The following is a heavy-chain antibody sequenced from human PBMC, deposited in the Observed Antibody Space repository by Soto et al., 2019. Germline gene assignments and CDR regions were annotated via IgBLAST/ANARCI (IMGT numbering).Heavy chain of an antibody. D-gene: IGHD6-19*01. CDR3: ARDGAVAGDSNFDY. J-gene: IGHJ4*02. Sequence: ASVKFSCKASGYTFTSYAMHWVRQAPGQRLEWMGWINGGNGNTKYSQKFQGRVTITRDTSASTAYMELSSLRSEDTAVYYCARDGAVAGDSNFDYWGQGTLVTGLL. CDR2: INGGNGNT. V-gene: IGHV1-3*01. CDR1: GYTFTSYA.